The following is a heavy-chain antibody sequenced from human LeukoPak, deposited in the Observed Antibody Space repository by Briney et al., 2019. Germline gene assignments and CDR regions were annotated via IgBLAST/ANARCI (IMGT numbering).Heavy chain of an antibody. J-gene: IGHJ4*02. CDR2: INPSGGST. CDR3: ARDPRRDGYNYNGGGDY. D-gene: IGHD5-12*01. V-gene: IGHV1-46*01. Sequence: GASVKVSCKASGYTFTSYFMHWVRQAPGRGLEWMGVINPSGGSTTYAQRFQGRVTMTRDTSTSTVYMELSSLRSEDTAVYYCARDPRRDGYNYNGGGDYWGQGTLVTVSS. CDR1: GYTFTSYF.